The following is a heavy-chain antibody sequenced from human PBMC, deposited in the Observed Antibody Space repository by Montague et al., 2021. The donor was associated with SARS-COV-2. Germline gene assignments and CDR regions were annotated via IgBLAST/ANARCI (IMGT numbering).Heavy chain of an antibody. CDR2: IYFSGST. Sequence: SETLSLTCTVSGGSISSYYWSWIRQPPAKGLEWIGNIYFSGSTNYNPSLRSRVTISVDTSKNQFSLKLSTVSAADTAVYYCAGGSGWMGNAFDIWGQGTMVTVSS. J-gene: IGHJ3*02. CDR1: GGSISSYY. CDR3: AGGSGWMGNAFDI. D-gene: IGHD6-19*01. V-gene: IGHV4-59*01.